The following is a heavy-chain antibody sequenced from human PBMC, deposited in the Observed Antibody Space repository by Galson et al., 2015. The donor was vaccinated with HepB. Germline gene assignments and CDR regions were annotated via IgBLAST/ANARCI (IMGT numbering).Heavy chain of an antibody. CDR1: GFTFTSSA. CDR2: IVVGSGNT. Sequence: SVKVSCKASGFTFTSSAVQWVRQARGQRLEWIGWIVVGSGNTNYAQKFQERVTITRDMSTSTAYMELSGLRSEDTAVYYCAALYGDYLGYYYYYYMDVWGKGTTVTVSS. D-gene: IGHD4-17*01. J-gene: IGHJ6*03. V-gene: IGHV1-58*01. CDR3: AALYGDYLGYYYYYYMDV.